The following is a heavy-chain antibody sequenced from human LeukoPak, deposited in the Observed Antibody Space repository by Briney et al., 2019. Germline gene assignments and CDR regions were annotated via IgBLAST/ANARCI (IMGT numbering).Heavy chain of an antibody. CDR1: GFTFSSYG. V-gene: IGHV3-21*01. D-gene: IGHD6-6*01. Sequence: GGSLRLSCAASGFTFSSYGMHWVRQAPGKGLEWVSSISSSSSYIYYADSVKGRFTISRDNAKNSLYLQMNSLRAEDTAVYYCARARTSIAALDYWGQGTLVTVSS. CDR3: ARARTSIAALDY. CDR2: ISSSSSYI. J-gene: IGHJ4*02.